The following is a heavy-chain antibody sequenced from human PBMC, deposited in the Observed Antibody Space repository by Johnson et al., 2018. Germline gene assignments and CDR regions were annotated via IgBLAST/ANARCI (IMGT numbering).Heavy chain of an antibody. J-gene: IGHJ4*02. Sequence: QVQLLESGGGVVQPGRSLRLSCAASGFTFSSYGMHWVRQAPGKGLEWVAVIWYDGSNKYYADSVQGRFTISRDNSKNTLYQQMNSLRAEDTAVYYCARDPYDSSGYYSFDYWGQGTLDTVSS. D-gene: IGHD3-22*01. V-gene: IGHV3-33*01. CDR2: IWYDGSNK. CDR3: ARDPYDSSGYYSFDY. CDR1: GFTFSSYG.